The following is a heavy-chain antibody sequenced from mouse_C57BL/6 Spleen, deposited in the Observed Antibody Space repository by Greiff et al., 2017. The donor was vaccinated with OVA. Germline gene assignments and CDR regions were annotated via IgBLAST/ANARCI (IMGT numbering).Heavy chain of an antibody. CDR2: INPNNGGT. J-gene: IGHJ4*01. D-gene: IGHD1-1*01. CDR1: GYTFTDYY. V-gene: IGHV1-26*01. Sequence: VQLKQSGPELVKPGASVKISCKASGYTFTDYYMNWVKQSHGKSLEWIGDINPNNGGTSYNQKFKGKATLTVDKSSSTAYMELRSLTSEDSAVYYCAAYYYDYAMDYWGQGTSVTVSS. CDR3: AAYYYDYAMDY.